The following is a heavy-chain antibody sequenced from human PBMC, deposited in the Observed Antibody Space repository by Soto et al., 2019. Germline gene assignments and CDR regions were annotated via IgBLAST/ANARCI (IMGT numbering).Heavy chain of an antibody. CDR3: ARPKTKVTTFGMDV. V-gene: IGHV3-33*01. D-gene: IGHD4-4*01. CDR1: GFNFSSYS. CDR2: IWYDGSNK. J-gene: IGHJ6*02. Sequence: HPGGSLRLSCATSGFNFSSYSMHWVRQAPGKGLERVAVIWYDGSNKYYADSVKGRFTISRDNSKNTVHLQMNNLRAEDTAVYYCARPKTKVTTFGMDVWGQGTTVTVSS.